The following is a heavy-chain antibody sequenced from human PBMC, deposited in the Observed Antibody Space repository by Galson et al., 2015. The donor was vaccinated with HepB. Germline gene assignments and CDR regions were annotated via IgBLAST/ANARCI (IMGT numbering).Heavy chain of an antibody. CDR3: ARDRDYRFDY. Sequence: SVKVSCKASGYTFTINGISWVRQAPGKGLEWMGWISANSGDTKYAQKLQGRVTMTRDTSTRTAYLELRSLRSDDTSAYYCARDRDYRFDYWGQGTLVTVSS. D-gene: IGHD4/OR15-4a*01. CDR2: ISANSGDT. CDR1: GYTFTING. J-gene: IGHJ4*02. V-gene: IGHV1-18*04.